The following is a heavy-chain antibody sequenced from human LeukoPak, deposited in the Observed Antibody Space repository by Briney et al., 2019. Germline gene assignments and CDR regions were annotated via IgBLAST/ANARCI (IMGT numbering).Heavy chain of an antibody. CDR1: GGSISSYY. J-gene: IGHJ4*02. V-gene: IGHV4-4*07. CDR3: ARDNGGIAASYYFDY. Sequence: SETLSLTCTVSGGSISSYYWSWIRQPAGKGLEWIGRIYTSGSTNYNLSLKSRVTMSVDTSKNQFSLKLSSVTAADAAVYYCARDNGGIAASYYFDYWGQGTLVTVSS. D-gene: IGHD6-13*01. CDR2: IYTSGST.